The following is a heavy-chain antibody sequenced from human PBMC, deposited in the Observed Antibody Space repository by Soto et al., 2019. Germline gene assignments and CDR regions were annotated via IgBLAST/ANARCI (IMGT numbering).Heavy chain of an antibody. V-gene: IGHV4-59*08. CDR3: RSSTSCYDESCVDV. J-gene: IGHJ6*02. Sequence: SETLSLTCTVSGGSISSYYWSWIRQPPGKGLEWIGSLYHIGSTHYNTSLKSRVTISVDTSKNHFSLELSSVTAADTAIYYCRSSTSCYDESCVDVWGQGTMVTVSS. CDR1: GGSISSYY. D-gene: IGHD2-2*01. CDR2: LYHIGST.